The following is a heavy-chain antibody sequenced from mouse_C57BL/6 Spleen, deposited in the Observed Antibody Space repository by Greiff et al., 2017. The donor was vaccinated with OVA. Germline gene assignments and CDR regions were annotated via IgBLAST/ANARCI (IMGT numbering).Heavy chain of an antibody. D-gene: IGHD2-3*01. CDR3: ARSSDGYYDYAMDY. V-gene: IGHV1-39*01. CDR1: GYSFTDCN. CDR2: INPNYGTT. J-gene: IGHJ4*01. Sequence: EVQLQQSGPELVKPGASVKISCKASGYSFTDCNMNWVKQSNGKSLEWIGVINPNYGTTSYNQKFKGKATLTVDHSSSTASMQLNSLTSEDSAVYYCARSSDGYYDYAMDYWGQGTSVTVSS.